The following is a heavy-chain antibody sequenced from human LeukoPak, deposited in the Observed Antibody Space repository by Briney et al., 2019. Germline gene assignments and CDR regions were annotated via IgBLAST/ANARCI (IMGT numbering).Heavy chain of an antibody. CDR1: GYTLTDLS. D-gene: IGHD6-19*01. J-gene: IGHJ3*02. CDR3: AADSRRSSGWFLPDRFDI. CDR2: FDPEAGET. Sequence: ASVKVSCKVSGYTLTDLSMHWVRQTPGSGPEWMGGFDPEAGETVYAQKFQGRVTMTDDTSTDTAYMELSSMRSEDTAVYYCAADSRRSSGWFLPDRFDIWGQGTKVTVSS. V-gene: IGHV1-24*01.